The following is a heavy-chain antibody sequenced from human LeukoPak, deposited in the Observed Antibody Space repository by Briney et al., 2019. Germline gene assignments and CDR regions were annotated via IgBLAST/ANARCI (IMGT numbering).Heavy chain of an antibody. CDR3: ATLVYSGSRYHFDT. CDR1: NGAVKNYY. V-gene: IGHV4-59*02. CDR2: FLYSGTT. J-gene: IGHJ4*02. D-gene: IGHD1-26*01. Sequence: SETLSLTCSVSNGAVKNYYWTWIRRPPGQGLEWIGNFLYSGTTTYRASLDSRLIISVDNSKNTVSLRLFSVTAADTAVYYCATLVYSGSRYHFDTWGQGTLVTVSS.